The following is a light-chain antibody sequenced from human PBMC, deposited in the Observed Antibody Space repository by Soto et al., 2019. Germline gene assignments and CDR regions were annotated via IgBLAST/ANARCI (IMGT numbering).Light chain of an antibody. Sequence: DIQMTQSPSSLSASVGDRVTITCRASQSISIYLNWYQQKPGKAPKVLIYAASSLQSGVPPRFSGSGSGTDFTLTISSLQPEDFATYYCQQIYNIPRATFGQGTKVEIK. V-gene: IGKV1-39*01. J-gene: IGKJ1*01. CDR3: QQIYNIPRAT. CDR1: QSISIY. CDR2: AAS.